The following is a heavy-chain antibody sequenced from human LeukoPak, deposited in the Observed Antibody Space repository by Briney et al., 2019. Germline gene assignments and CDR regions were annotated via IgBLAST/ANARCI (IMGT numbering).Heavy chain of an antibody. CDR2: ILYDGSNK. D-gene: IGHD1-1*01. CDR1: GFTFSSYG. J-gene: IGHJ4*02. Sequence: ARSLSLSCAASGFTFSSYGMHWGRLAPGTGLEWVAVILYDGSNKNYADSVKGRLTISTDKSKNTLYQQMNRLRAEDTAVYYCARCQEDDEAYYFDYWGQGTLVTVSS. V-gene: IGHV3-30*03. CDR3: ARCQEDDEAYYFDY.